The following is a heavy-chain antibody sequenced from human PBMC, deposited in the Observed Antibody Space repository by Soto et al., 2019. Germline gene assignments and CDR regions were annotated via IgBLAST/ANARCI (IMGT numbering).Heavy chain of an antibody. Sequence: PSETVSLTCTVSGGSISSYYWSWIRQPAGKGLEWIGRIYPSGGTNYNPSLKSRVTMSVDTSKKRFSLRLSSVTAADTAVYYCARGSAAGVDYGMDVWGQGNPGHRLL. CDR3: ARGSAAGVDYGMDV. J-gene: IGHJ6*02. CDR2: IYPSGGT. D-gene: IGHD6-13*01. CDR1: GGSISSYY. V-gene: IGHV4-4*07.